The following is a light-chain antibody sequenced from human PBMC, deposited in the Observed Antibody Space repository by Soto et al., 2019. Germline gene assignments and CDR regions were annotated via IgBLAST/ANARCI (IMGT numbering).Light chain of an antibody. CDR3: HQRQSWPRT. CDR2: LTS. CDR1: QAVNTR. Sequence: ETALTQSPDTLSSFPGDRVTLSCRASQAVNTRLAWYQHKPGQAPRLLIYLTSNRAVGIPARFSGSGSETDFTLTISDVEPEDFAVYYCHQRQSWPRTFGQGTKVDIK. V-gene: IGKV3-11*01. J-gene: IGKJ1*01.